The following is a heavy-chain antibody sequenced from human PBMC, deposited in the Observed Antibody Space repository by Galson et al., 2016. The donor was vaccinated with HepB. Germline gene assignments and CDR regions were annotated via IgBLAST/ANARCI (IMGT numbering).Heavy chain of an antibody. D-gene: IGHD3-3*01. CDR2: ISSSGSYI. J-gene: IGHJ5*02. CDR1: GFTFSSYS. Sequence: SLRLSCAASGFTFSSYSMNWVRQAPGKGLEWVSSISSSGSYIYYKDSLKGRFTISRDHAKNSLYPQMNSLRAEDTAVYYFARDLGGRFLDWLLRTHWFDPWGQGTLVTVSS. CDR3: ARDLGGRFLDWLLRTHWFDP. V-gene: IGHV3-21*01.